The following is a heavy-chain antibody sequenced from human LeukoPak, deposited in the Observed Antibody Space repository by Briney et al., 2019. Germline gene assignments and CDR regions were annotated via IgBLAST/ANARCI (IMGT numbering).Heavy chain of an antibody. V-gene: IGHV3-15*07. CDR1: GFSFSNAW. Sequence: GGSLRLSCAASGFSFSNAWMNWVRQAPGKGLEWVGRILSKTSGGTTDYATPVKGRFTISRDDSKNMLYLHMNSLQIEDTAVYYCADYYASGSYPPWGQGTLVTVSS. D-gene: IGHD3-10*01. J-gene: IGHJ5*02. CDR2: ILSKTSGGTT. CDR3: ADYYASGSYPP.